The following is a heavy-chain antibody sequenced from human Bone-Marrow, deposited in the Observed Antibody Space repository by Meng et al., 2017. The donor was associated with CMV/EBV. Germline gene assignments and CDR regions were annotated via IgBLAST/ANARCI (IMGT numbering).Heavy chain of an antibody. Sequence: ASVKVSCKASGYTFTGYYMHWVRQAPGQGLEWMGWINPNSGSTNYAQKFQGRVTMTRDTSISTAYMELSRLRSDDTAVYYCARGFGSSLSYYYYGMDVWGQGTTVTVSS. D-gene: IGHD6-13*01. CDR1: GYTFTGYY. CDR2: INPNSGST. J-gene: IGHJ6*02. CDR3: ARGFGSSLSYYYYGMDV. V-gene: IGHV1-2*02.